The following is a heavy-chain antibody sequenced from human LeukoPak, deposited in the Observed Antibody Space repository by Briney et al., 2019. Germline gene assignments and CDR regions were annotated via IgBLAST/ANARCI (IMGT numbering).Heavy chain of an antibody. D-gene: IGHD2-15*01. V-gene: IGHV3-11*04. CDR1: GITFSDYY. CDR3: ARDYRAAFGY. Sequence: GGSLRLSCAASGITFSDYYMSWIRRAPGKGLEWIAYIDSSGFSTRYAASVEGRFTISRDNAKNSLYLQMNSLRAEDTAVYYCARDYRAAFGYWGQGTLVTVSS. J-gene: IGHJ4*02. CDR2: IDSSGFST.